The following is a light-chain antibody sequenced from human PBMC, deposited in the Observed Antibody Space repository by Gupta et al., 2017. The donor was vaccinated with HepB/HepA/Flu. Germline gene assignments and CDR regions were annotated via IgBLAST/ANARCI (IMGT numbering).Light chain of an antibody. J-gene: IGKJ2*01. Sequence: DIQMTQSPSSLSTSVGDRVTITCRASQSISSSNLNWYQQRPGQAPKLLIYDASSLQSGVPSRFSGSGSGTDFTLTISRLQPEDFATYYCQQSRGFPFTFGQGTKVEIK. CDR3: QQSRGFPFT. CDR1: QSISSSN. CDR2: DAS. V-gene: IGKV1-39*01.